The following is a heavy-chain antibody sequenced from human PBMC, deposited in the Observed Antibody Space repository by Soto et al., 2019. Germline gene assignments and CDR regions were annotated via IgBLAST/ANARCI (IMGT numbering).Heavy chain of an antibody. V-gene: IGHV4-59*08. D-gene: IGHD6-19*01. CDR3: ASHLPKRQWLLYAFDF. J-gene: IGHJ3*01. CDR2: FHHGGGT. CDR1: GGSISSFY. Sequence: SETLSLTCAVSGGSISSFYWSWIRQPPGQGLEWIGYFHHGGGTSYNPSLGNRVTMSVDTSKNQFSLKLTSVTAADTAVYYCASHLPKRQWLLYAFDFWGQGTMVTVSS.